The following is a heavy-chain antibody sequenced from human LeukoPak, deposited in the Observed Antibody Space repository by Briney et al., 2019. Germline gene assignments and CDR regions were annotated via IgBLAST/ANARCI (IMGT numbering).Heavy chain of an antibody. CDR3: ARTVTGRDSYYYMDV. Sequence: SVKVSCKASGGTFSSYAISWVRQAPGQGLEWMGRIIPILGIANYAQKFQGRVTITADESTSTAYMELSSLRSEDTAEYYCARTVTGRDSYYYMDVWGKGTTVTVSS. J-gene: IGHJ6*03. CDR1: GGTFSSYA. D-gene: IGHD4-11*01. CDR2: IIPILGIA. V-gene: IGHV1-69*04.